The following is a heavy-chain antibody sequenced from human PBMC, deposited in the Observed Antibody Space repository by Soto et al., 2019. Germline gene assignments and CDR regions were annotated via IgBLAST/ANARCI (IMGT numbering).Heavy chain of an antibody. CDR1: GFTFSNYA. CDR3: AKDLVYFDSGTYSTLDY. CDR2: ISGSGANT. V-gene: IGHV3-23*01. Sequence: EVQLLESGGGLEQPGGSLRLSCAASGFTFSNYAMNWVRQAPGKGLQWVSGISGSGANTYYADFVKGRFTISRDNSKNKLYLQMNSLRAEDTAVYYCAKDLVYFDSGTYSTLDYWGQGTLVTVSS. J-gene: IGHJ4*02. D-gene: IGHD3-10*01.